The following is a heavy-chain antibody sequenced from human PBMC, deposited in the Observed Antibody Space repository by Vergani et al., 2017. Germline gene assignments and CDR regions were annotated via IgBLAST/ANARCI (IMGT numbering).Heavy chain of an antibody. V-gene: IGHV3-20*04. Sequence: EVQLVESGGGVVRPGGSLRLSCAASGFTFDDYGMSWVRQAPGKGLEWVSGINWNGGSTGYADSVKGRFTISRDNAKNSLYLQMNSLRAEDTALYYCARVSLRGRGSWNSEVYYWGPGTLVTVSS. J-gene: IGHJ4*02. CDR1: GFTFDDYG. CDR3: ARVSLRGRGSWNSEVYY. CDR2: INWNGGST. D-gene: IGHD3-16*01.